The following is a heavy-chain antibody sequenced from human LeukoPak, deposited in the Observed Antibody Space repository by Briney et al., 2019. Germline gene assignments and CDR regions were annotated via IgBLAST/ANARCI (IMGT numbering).Heavy chain of an antibody. Sequence: GGSLRLSCAASGFTFSSNYMSWVRQAPGKGLEWVSVIYSGGSTNYADSVKGRFTISRDNSKNTLYLLMNSLRAEDTAVYYCAIRKSGNAIDYWGQGTLVTVSS. CDR3: AIRKSGNAIDY. J-gene: IGHJ4*02. CDR1: GFTFSSNY. CDR2: IYSGGST. V-gene: IGHV3-66*01. D-gene: IGHD5-12*01.